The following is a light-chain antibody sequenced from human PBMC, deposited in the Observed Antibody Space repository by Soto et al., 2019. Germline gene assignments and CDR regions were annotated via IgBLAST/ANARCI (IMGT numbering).Light chain of an antibody. CDR3: QQASTFPRT. CDR2: AAS. CDR1: QDVSSW. J-gene: IGKJ4*01. Sequence: DIQMTQSPSSVSASVGDRVTITCRASQDVSSWLVWYQQKPGQAPNLLIYAASNLQSGVPSRFSGSGSGTDFTLTISSLQPEDSATYFCQQASTFPRTFGGGTKVDIK. V-gene: IGKV1-12*01.